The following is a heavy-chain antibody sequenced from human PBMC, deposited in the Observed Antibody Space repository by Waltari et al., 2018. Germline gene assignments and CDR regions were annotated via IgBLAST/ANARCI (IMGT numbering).Heavy chain of an antibody. V-gene: IGHV4-59*01. Sequence: QVQLQESGPGLVKPSETLSLTCIVSGDSMNTNYWSWIRQPPGGGLEWIANIFYSGGTNYNPSLKSRVTMSVDTSKNQFYLKVRSVTAADTAVYYCARGDKWWYGFDFWGQGIPVTVSS. J-gene: IGHJ4*02. D-gene: IGHD2-15*01. CDR3: ARGDKWWYGFDF. CDR1: GDSMNTNY. CDR2: IFYSGGT.